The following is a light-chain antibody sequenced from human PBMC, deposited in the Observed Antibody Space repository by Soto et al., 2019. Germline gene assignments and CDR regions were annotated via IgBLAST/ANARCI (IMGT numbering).Light chain of an antibody. CDR1: SSDVGGYNY. J-gene: IGLJ1*01. CDR2: EVS. V-gene: IGLV2-14*01. CDR3: SSYTSTSTRV. Sequence: QSALTQPAFVSGSPGQSITIPCTGTSSDVGGYNYVPWYQHPPGKAPKLMISEVSNRPSGVSNRFSGSKSGNTASLTISGLQAEDEADYYCSSYTSTSTRVFGTGTKVTVL.